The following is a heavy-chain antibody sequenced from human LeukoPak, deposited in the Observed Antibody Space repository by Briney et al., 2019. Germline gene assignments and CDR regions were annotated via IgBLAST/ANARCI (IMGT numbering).Heavy chain of an antibody. Sequence: GGSMRLSCAASGFAFADYAMHWVRQIPGKGLECVAHIHADGGRTFYADSVKGRFTVSRDNGKNSLFLQMDSLTSDDTALYYCSTWAFYHGLDVWGQGATVIVSS. V-gene: IGHV3-43*02. J-gene: IGHJ6*02. CDR1: GFAFADYA. D-gene: IGHD2/OR15-2a*01. CDR3: STWAFYHGLDV. CDR2: IHADGGRT.